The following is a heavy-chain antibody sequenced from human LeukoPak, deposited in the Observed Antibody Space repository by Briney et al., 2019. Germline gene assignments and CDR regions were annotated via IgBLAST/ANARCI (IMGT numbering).Heavy chain of an antibody. D-gene: IGHD2-2*02. CDR2: ISGSGGST. J-gene: IGHJ4*02. V-gene: IGHV3-23*01. CDR1: GFTFSSYA. Sequence: GGSLRLSCAASGFTFSSYAMSWVRQAPGKGLEWVSAISGSGGSTYYADSVKGRFTISRDNSKNTLYLQMNSLRAEDTAVYYCAKDRVVVPAAISPLFDYWGQGTLVTVSS. CDR3: AKDRVVVPAAISPLFDY.